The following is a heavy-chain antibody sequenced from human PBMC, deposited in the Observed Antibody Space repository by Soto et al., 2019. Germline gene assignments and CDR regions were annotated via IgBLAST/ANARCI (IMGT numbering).Heavy chain of an antibody. D-gene: IGHD6-19*01. CDR2: ISAYNGNT. CDR1: GYTFTSYG. CDR3: ARVLSSSGWYKWFDP. V-gene: IGHV1-18*01. J-gene: IGHJ5*02. Sequence: ASVKVSCKASGYTFTSYGISWVRQAPGQGLEWMGWISAYNGNTDYAQKLQGRVTMTTDTSTSTAYMELRSLRSDDTAVYYCARVLSSSGWYKWFDPWGQGTLVTVSS.